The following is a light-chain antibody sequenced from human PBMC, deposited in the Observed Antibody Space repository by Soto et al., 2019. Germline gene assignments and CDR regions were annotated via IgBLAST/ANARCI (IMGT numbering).Light chain of an antibody. CDR2: DVS. J-gene: IGKJ1*01. Sequence: QMTKSASTVSAYVGDSVSITCRASQNVSVSLAWYQHKPGEAPKLLIYDVSNLETGVPSRFSGSGSGTEFSLTIRSLQPDDFAIYYCQQYDYFRSFGQGTKVDIK. V-gene: IGKV1-5*01. CDR3: QQYDYFRS. CDR1: QNVSVS.